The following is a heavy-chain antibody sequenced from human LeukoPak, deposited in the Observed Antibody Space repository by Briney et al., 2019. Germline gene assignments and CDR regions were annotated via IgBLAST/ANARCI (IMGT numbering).Heavy chain of an antibody. Sequence: KPSETLSLTCAVYGGSFSGYYWSWIRQPPGKGLEWIGEINHSGSTNYNPSLKSRVTISVDTSKNQFSLKLSSVTAADTAVYYCAKTRYCSGGSCQGAFDIWGQGTMVTVSS. D-gene: IGHD2-15*01. J-gene: IGHJ3*02. CDR2: INHSGST. V-gene: IGHV4-34*01. CDR1: GGSFSGYY. CDR3: AKTRYCSGGSCQGAFDI.